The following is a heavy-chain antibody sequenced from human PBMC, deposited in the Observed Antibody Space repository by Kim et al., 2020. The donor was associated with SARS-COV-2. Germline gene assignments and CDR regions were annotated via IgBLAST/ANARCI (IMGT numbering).Heavy chain of an antibody. Sequence: GGSLRLSCAASGFTFSSYAMNWVRQAPGKGLERVSAISGSGGSTYYADSVKGRFTISRDNSKNTLYLQMNSLRAEDTAVYYCAKRYRPDGIAAAFGFDYWGHGTLVTVSS. D-gene: IGHD6-13*01. CDR3: AKRYRPDGIAAAFGFDY. J-gene: IGHJ4*01. V-gene: IGHV3-23*01. CDR1: GFTFSSYA. CDR2: ISGSGGST.